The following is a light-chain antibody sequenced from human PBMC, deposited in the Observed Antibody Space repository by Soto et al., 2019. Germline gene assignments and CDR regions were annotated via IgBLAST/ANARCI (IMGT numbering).Light chain of an antibody. V-gene: IGKV2-30*01. J-gene: IGKJ2*01. CDR3: MQGPHWPPMYT. CDR1: QSLVYTDGNTY. Sequence: DVVVTQSPLSLPVTLGQPASISCRSSQSLVYTDGNTYLNWFQQRPGQSPRRVIYQLSNRDSGVPDRFSGSGSGTDFTLKISRVEAEDVGVYYCMQGPHWPPMYTFGQGTKLEIK. CDR2: QLS.